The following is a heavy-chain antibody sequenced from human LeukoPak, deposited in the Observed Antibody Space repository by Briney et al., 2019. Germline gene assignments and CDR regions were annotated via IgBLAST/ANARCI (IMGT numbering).Heavy chain of an antibody. Sequence: GGSLRPSCAASGSTFNSYAMSWVRQAPGKGLEWVSAISGSGGSTYYADSAKGRFTISRDNSKNTLYLQMNSLRAEDTAVYYCAKDGDVVVPAASNFGYWGQGTLVTVSS. D-gene: IGHD2-2*01. CDR3: AKDGDVVVPAASNFGY. CDR2: ISGSGGST. CDR1: GSTFNSYA. J-gene: IGHJ4*02. V-gene: IGHV3-23*01.